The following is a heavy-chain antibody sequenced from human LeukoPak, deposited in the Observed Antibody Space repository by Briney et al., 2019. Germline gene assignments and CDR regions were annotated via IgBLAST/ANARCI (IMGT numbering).Heavy chain of an antibody. D-gene: IGHD3-10*01. V-gene: IGHV1-2*06. CDR1: GYTFTGYY. Sequence: ASVKVSCKASGYTFTGYYMHWVRQAPGQGLEWMGRINPNSGGTNYAQKFQGGVTMTRDTSISTAYMELSRLRSDDTAVYYCARDGSGSYWEHWFDPWGQGTLVTVSS. CDR2: INPNSGGT. J-gene: IGHJ5*02. CDR3: ARDGSGSYWEHWFDP.